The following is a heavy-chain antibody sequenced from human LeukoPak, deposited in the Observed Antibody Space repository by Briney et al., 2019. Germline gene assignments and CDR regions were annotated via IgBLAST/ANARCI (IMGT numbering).Heavy chain of an antibody. D-gene: IGHD3-22*01. V-gene: IGHV3-21*01. CDR1: GFTFSSYS. CDR2: ISSSSSYI. Sequence: KSGGSLRLSCAASGFTFSSYSMNWVRQAPGKGLEWVSSISSSSSYIYYADSVKGRFTISRDNAKNSLYLQMNSLRAEDTAVYYCARDYDSSGYYYVVWYYFDYWAREPWSPSPQ. CDR3: ARDYDSSGYYYVVWYYFDY. J-gene: IGHJ4*02.